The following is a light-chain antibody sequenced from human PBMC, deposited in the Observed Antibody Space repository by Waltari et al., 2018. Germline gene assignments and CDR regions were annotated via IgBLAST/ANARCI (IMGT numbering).Light chain of an antibody. J-gene: IGLJ3*02. V-gene: IGLV1-44*01. CDR1: SSNIGSNV. CDR3: GAWDSSLRSWL. Sequence: QSVLTQPPSASGTPGQRVTISCSGSSSNIGSNVVNWYQQVPGTTPKLLIYRNHQRAAGIPARVSGSKSGTSASLAITGLQTGDEADYYCGAWDSSLRSWLFGGGTKVTAL. CDR2: RNH.